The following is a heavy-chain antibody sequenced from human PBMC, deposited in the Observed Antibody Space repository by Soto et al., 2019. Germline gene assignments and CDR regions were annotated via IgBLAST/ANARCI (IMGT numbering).Heavy chain of an antibody. CDR3: ARERQQSQLYYYYGMDV. CDR2: IIPIFGTA. CDR1: GGTFSSYA. V-gene: IGHV1-69*01. D-gene: IGHD6-13*01. J-gene: IGHJ6*02. Sequence: QVQLVPSGAEVKKPGSSVKVSCKASGGTFSSYAISWVRQAPGQGLEWMGGIIPIFGTANYAQKFQGRVTITADEATTTAYMELSSLRSEDTAVYYCARERQQSQLYYYYGMDVWCQGTTVTVSS.